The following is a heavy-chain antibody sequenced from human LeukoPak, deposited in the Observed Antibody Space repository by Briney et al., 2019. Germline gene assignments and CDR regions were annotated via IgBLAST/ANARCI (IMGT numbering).Heavy chain of an antibody. CDR3: ARLFPATGTPYYYIMDV. CDR1: GGSMRNYY. CDR2: FYSSGSY. D-gene: IGHD6-13*01. V-gene: IGHV4-4*07. Sequence: SETLSLTCTVSGGSMRNYYWSWLREPAGEGLEGIGRFYSSGSYNYNPSLKSRVTMSVDTSKNQFSLRLSSVTAADTAVYYCARLFPATGTPYYYIMDVWGQGTTVTVSS. J-gene: IGHJ6*02.